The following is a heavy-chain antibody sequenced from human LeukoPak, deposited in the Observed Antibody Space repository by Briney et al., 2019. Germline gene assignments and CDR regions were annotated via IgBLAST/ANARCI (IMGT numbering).Heavy chain of an antibody. Sequence: GGSLRLSCAASGFTFISFGMNWVRQAPGKGLEWVAVISYDGSNKYYADSVKGRFTISRDNSKNTLYLQMNSLRAEDTAVYYCARDGGERGYSYGYFAYWGQGTLVTVSS. D-gene: IGHD5-18*01. J-gene: IGHJ4*02. CDR2: ISYDGSNK. CDR1: GFTFISFG. CDR3: ARDGGERGYSYGYFAY. V-gene: IGHV3-30*03.